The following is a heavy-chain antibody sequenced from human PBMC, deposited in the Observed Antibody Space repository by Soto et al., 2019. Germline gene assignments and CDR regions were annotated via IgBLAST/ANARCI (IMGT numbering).Heavy chain of an antibody. CDR2: LIPILGTT. V-gene: IGHV1-69*13. Sequence: SVKVSCKASGGTFSSDAVSWVRQAPGQGLEWMGGLIPILGTTHYAQKFQGRVTITADESTNTAYMELSSLRSDDTAVYYCARASGYVSGWYHDYWGQGTRVTVSS. D-gene: IGHD6-19*01. CDR1: GGTFSSDA. J-gene: IGHJ4*02. CDR3: ARASGYVSGWYHDY.